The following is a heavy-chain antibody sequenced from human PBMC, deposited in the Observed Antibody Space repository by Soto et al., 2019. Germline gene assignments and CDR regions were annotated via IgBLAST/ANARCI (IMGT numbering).Heavy chain of an antibody. CDR3: ARDSAARRPNNWLDP. CDR2: ISSSGNTI. D-gene: IGHD6-13*01. Sequence: EVQLVESGGGLVQPGGSLRLSCAASGFTFSSYEMNWVRQAPGKGLEWVSYISSSGNTIYYADSVKGRFTISRDNAQNSLFLQLNSLRAEDTAVYYCARDSAARRPNNWLDPWGQGTLVTVSS. V-gene: IGHV3-48*03. CDR1: GFTFSSYE. J-gene: IGHJ5*02.